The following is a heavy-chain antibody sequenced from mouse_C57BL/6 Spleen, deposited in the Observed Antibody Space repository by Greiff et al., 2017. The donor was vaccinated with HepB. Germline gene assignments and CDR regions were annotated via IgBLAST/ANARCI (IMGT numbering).Heavy chain of an antibody. CDR3: TANYYGYYFDY. D-gene: IGHD2-2*01. CDR1: GFNIKDDY. J-gene: IGHJ2*01. V-gene: IGHV14-4*01. CDR2: IDPENGDT. Sequence: EVMLVESGAELVRPGASVKLSCTASGFNIKDDYMHWVKQRPEQGLEWIGWIDPENGDTEYASKFQGKATITADTSSNTAYLQLSSLTSEDTAVYYCTANYYGYYFDYWGQGTTLTVSS.